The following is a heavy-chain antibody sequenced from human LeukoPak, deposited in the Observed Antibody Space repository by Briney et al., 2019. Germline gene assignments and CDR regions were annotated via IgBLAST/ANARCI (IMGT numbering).Heavy chain of an antibody. CDR3: AKVSVPWFGSGGGDY. Sequence: GGSLRLSCAASGFTVSSNCINWVRQAPGKGLEWVSLIYSGGTTYYADSVKGRFTISRDNSKNTLYLQMNSLRAEDTAVYYCAKVSVPWFGSGGGDYWGQGTLVTVSS. CDR2: IYSGGTT. CDR1: GFTVSSNC. D-gene: IGHD3-10*01. V-gene: IGHV3-53*01. J-gene: IGHJ4*02.